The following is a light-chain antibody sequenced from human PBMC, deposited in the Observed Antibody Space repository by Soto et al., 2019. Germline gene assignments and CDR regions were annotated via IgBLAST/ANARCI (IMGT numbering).Light chain of an antibody. V-gene: IGKV3-20*01. CDR3: QQYGSSLT. J-gene: IGKJ5*01. CDR2: GAS. CDR1: QSVSGSY. Sequence: EVVLTQSPGALSLSPGERATLSCRASQSLSGASQSVSGSYLAWYQQKPGQAPRLLIYGASSRATGIPDRFSGSGSGTDFTLTISRLEPEDFAVYYCQQYGSSLTFGQGTRLEIK.